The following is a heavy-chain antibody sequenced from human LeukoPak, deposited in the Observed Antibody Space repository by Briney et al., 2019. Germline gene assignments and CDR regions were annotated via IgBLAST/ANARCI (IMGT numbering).Heavy chain of an antibody. CDR3: ARDYKYAFDN. J-gene: IGHJ4*02. CDR2: VGIDSGNT. V-gene: IGHV3-48*01. D-gene: IGHD5-24*01. Sequence: PGGSLRLSCAASGFPFRDYSMNWVRQAPGKGLEWISYVGIDSGNTYYADSVKGRFTISADKAKNSLVLQMNNLRVEDTAVYYCARDYKYAFDNWGQGTLVTVSS. CDR1: GFPFRDYS.